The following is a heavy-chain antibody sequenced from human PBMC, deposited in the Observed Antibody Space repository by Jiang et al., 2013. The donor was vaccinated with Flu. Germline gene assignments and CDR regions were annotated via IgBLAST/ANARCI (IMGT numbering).Heavy chain of an antibody. CDR1: GYTLTELS. CDR2: FDPEDGEA. J-gene: IGHJ6*03. D-gene: IGHD3-10*01. CDR3: ATYGSGSFSRTYYYYYYMDV. V-gene: IGHV1-24*01. Sequence: SVKVSCKVSGYTLTELSMHWVRQAPGKGLEWMGGFDPEDGEAIYAQKFQGRVTMTEDTSTDTAYMELSSLRSEDTAVYYCATYGSGSFSRTYYYYYYMDVWGKGTTVTVSS.